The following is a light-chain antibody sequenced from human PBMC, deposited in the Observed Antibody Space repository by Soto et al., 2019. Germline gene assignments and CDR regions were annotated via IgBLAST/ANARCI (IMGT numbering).Light chain of an antibody. CDR1: QSIRNF. Sequence: DIQMTQSPSSLSASVGDRVTITCRTSQSIRNFLNWYQQRPGTVPKLLISTASTLQSEVPSRFSGSGSGTDFTLTISSLQPEDFATYFCQQNYSTPRSFGQGTKLEIK. CDR2: TAS. J-gene: IGKJ2*01. CDR3: QQNYSTPRS. V-gene: IGKV1-39*01.